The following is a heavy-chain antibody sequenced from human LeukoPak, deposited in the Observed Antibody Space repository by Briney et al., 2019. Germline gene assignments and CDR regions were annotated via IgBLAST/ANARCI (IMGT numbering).Heavy chain of an antibody. D-gene: IGHD3-22*01. J-gene: IGHJ3*02. CDR2: ISGSGGST. V-gene: IGHV3-23*01. Sequence: GGSLRLSCAASGFTFSSYAMSWVRQAPGKGLEWVSAISGSGGSTYYADSVKGRFTISRDNAKNSLYLEMSSLRAEDTAVFYCARTLGPLRRGFGFDIWGQGTMVTVSS. CDR3: ARTLGPLRRGFGFDI. CDR1: GFTFSSYA.